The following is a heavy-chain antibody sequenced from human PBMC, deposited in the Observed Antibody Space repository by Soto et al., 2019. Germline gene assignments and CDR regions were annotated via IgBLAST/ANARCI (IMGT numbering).Heavy chain of an antibody. D-gene: IGHD2-15*01. CDR1: SGSISSSSYY. CDR3: ARHTYVVVVAADNWFDP. J-gene: IGHJ5*02. V-gene: IGHV4-39*01. CDR2: IYYSGST. Sequence: SVPPSLTCTVSSGSISSSSYYRGWISQTPGKGLEWIGSIYYSGSTYYNPSLKSRVTISIDTSKNQFSLKLSSVTAADTAVYYCARHTYVVVVAADNWFDPWGQGTLVTVSS.